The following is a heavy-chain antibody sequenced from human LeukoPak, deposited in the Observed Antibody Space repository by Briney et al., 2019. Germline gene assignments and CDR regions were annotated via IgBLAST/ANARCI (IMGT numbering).Heavy chain of an antibody. CDR3: AKNTQAWCGDLFVAY. CDR2: ISGSGGST. D-gene: IGHD3-10*01. Sequence: GGSLRLSCAASGFTFSSYAMNWVRQAPGKGLEWVPAISGSGGSTYYADSVKGRFTISRDNSKNTLYLQMNSLRAEDTAVYYCAKNTQAWCGDLFVAYWGQGTLVTVSS. V-gene: IGHV3-23*01. CDR1: GFTFSSYA. J-gene: IGHJ4*02.